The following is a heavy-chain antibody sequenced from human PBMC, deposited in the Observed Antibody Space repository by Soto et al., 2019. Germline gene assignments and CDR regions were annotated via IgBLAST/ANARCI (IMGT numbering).Heavy chain of an antibody. CDR3: AGGETSPLGSWFDP. Sequence: ASVKVSCXXSGXTXTSXGXXXXXXAPGQGLEWMGWTSAYNGNTTYAQKLQGRVTMTTDTSTSTAYMELRSLRSDDTAVYYCAGGETSPLGSWFDPWGQGTLVTVSS. D-gene: IGHD3-16*01. CDR1: GXTXTSXG. J-gene: IGHJ5*02. V-gene: IGHV1-18*01. CDR2: TSAYNGNT.